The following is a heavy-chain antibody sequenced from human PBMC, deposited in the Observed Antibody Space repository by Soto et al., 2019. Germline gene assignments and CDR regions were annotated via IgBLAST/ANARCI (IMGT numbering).Heavy chain of an antibody. CDR3: GKARCTGNVCYVPGS. CDR1: GFTLNSYT. V-gene: IGHV3-23*01. J-gene: IGHJ5*01. Sequence: GVSLRLSWAASGFTLNSYTMAWVLQAPGKGLEWVPSTSGSGGSPSYADSVQGRFTISRDNSRNTISLQMNSLRAEDTATYSWGKARCTGNVCYVPGSWGDGGLVTVSS. D-gene: IGHD2-8*02. CDR2: TSGSGGSP.